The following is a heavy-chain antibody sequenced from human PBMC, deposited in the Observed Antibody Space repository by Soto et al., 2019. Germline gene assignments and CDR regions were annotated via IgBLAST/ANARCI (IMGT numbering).Heavy chain of an antibody. V-gene: IGHV1-18*04. D-gene: IGHD6-6*01. CDR3: AGDREAARTGWFDP. CDR2: ISAYNGNT. J-gene: IGHJ5*02. Sequence: ASVKVSCKASGYTFSTYGINWLRQSPGQGPEWMGWISAYNGNTNYAQKFQGRVTMTTDTPTSTAYMELRSLRSDDTAVYYCAGDREAARTGWFDPWGQGTLVTVSS. CDR1: GYTFSTYG.